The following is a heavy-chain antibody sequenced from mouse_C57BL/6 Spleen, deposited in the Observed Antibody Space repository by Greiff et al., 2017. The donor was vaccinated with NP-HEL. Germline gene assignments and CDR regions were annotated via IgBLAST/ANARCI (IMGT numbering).Heavy chain of an antibody. V-gene: IGHV1-9*01. Sequence: QVQLQQSGAELMKPGASVKLSCKATGYTFTGYWIEWVKQRPGHGLEWIGEILPGSGSTNYNAKFKGKATFTADTSSNTAYMQLSRLTTEDSAIYYCARSGVRRGAMDYWGQGTSVTVSS. J-gene: IGHJ4*01. D-gene: IGHD5-1*01. CDR2: ILPGSGST. CDR3: ARSGVRRGAMDY. CDR1: GYTFTGYW.